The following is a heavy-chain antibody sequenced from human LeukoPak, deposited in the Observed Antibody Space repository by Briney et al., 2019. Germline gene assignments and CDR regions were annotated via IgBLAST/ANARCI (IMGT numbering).Heavy chain of an antibody. CDR2: ISPGDSDS. V-gene: IGHV5-51*01. CDR1: GYRFTNYW. CDR3: ARLTGFNSGWYFDY. D-gene: IGHD6-19*01. Sequence: GESLKTSCQGSGYRFTNYWTGWVRQMPGKGLEWMGIISPGDSDSRYSPSFQGQVTISADKSISTAYLQWNSLKASDTAMYYCARLTGFNSGWYFDYWGQGTLVTVSS. J-gene: IGHJ4*02.